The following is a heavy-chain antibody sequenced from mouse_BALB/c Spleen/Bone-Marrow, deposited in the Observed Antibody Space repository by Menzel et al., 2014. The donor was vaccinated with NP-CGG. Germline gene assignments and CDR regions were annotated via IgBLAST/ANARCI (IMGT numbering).Heavy chain of an antibody. V-gene: IGHV1-5*01. CDR3: TRWGVYDYDGGFAY. D-gene: IGHD2-4*01. Sequence: EGQLQQSGTVLARPGASVKMSCKASGYSFISYWMHWVKQRPGQGLEWIGAIYPGHSDASYNQKVKGKAKLTAVTSASTAYMELISPTNEDSAVYYCTRWGVYDYDGGFAYWGQGTPVTVSA. CDR1: GYSFISYW. J-gene: IGHJ3*01. CDR2: IYPGHSDA.